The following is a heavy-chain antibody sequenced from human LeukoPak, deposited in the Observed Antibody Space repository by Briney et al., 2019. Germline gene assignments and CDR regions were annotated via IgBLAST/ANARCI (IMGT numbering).Heavy chain of an antibody. J-gene: IGHJ4*02. CDR2: IIPILGIA. CDR1: GYTFTGYY. V-gene: IGHV1-69*02. D-gene: IGHD1-26*01. Sequence: SVKVSCKASGYTFTGYYMHRVRQAPGQGLEWMGRIIPILGIANYAQKFQGRVTITADKSTSTAYMELSSLRSEDTAVYYCASVGAVGYWGQGTLVTVSS. CDR3: ASVGAVGY.